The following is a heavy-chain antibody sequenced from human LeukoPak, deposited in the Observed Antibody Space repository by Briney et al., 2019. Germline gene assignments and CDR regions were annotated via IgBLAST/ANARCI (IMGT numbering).Heavy chain of an antibody. CDR3: ASGLSGSLDGDY. D-gene: IGHD1-26*01. CDR2: IIPILGIA. V-gene: IGHV1-69*02. CDR1: GGTFSSYT. J-gene: IGHJ4*02. Sequence: SVKVSRKASGGTFSSYTISWVRQAPGQGLEWMGRIIPILGIANYAQKFQGRVTITADKSTSTAYMELSSLRSEDTAVYYCASGLSGSLDGDYWGQGTLVTVSS.